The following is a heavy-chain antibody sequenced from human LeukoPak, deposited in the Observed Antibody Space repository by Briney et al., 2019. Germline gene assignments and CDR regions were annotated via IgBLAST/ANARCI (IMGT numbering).Heavy chain of an antibody. V-gene: IGHV3-23*01. CDR1: GFTFSSYA. D-gene: IGHD3-22*01. CDR3: AKRPIGSSGYYGMQGFDY. Sequence: GGSLRLSCAASGFTFSSYAMSWVRQAPGKGLEWVSAISGSGGSTYYADSVKGRFTISRDNSKNTPYLQMNSLRAEDTAVYYCAKRPIGSSGYYGMQGFDYWGQGTLVTVSS. J-gene: IGHJ4*02. CDR2: ISGSGGST.